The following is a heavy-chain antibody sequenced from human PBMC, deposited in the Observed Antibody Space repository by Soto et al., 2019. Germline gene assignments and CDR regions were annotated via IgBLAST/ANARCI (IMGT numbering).Heavy chain of an antibody. CDR1: GFNFSSYA. J-gene: IGHJ6*02. Sequence: PGGSMRLSCASSGFNFSSYAMIWVRPAPGKGLEWVSAISGSGGSTYYADSVKGRFTISRDNSKNTLYLQMNSLRAEDTAVYYCAARDFEWLLYDAYYYGMDVWGQGTTVTVSS. CDR3: AARDFEWLLYDAYYYGMDV. V-gene: IGHV3-23*01. CDR2: ISGSGGST. D-gene: IGHD3-9*01.